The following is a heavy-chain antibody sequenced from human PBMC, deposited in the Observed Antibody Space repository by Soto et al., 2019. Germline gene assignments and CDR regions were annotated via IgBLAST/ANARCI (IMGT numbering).Heavy chain of an antibody. V-gene: IGHV4-31*02. J-gene: IGHJ5*02. D-gene: IGHD3-9*01. CDR3: AIGFSTDFDWFPTNWFDP. Sequence: HPEKGLEWIGYIYYSGTAQYSPSFKSRITMSVDTSKSQFSLKMTSLTAADTAIYYCAIGFSTDFDWFPTNWFDPWGQRTLVTVSS. CDR2: IYYSGTA.